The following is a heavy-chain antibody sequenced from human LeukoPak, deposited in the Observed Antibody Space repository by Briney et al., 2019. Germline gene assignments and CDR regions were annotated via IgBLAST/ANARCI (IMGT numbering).Heavy chain of an antibody. D-gene: IGHD1-1*01. CDR3: ARGHNWADAFDI. Sequence: PGGSLRLSCAASGFTFSSYGMHWVRQAPGKGLEWVAVIWYDGSNKYYADSVKGRFTISRDNSKNTLYLQMSSLRAEDTAVYYCARGHNWADAFDIWGQGTMVTVSS. CDR2: IWYDGSNK. V-gene: IGHV3-33*01. J-gene: IGHJ3*02. CDR1: GFTFSSYG.